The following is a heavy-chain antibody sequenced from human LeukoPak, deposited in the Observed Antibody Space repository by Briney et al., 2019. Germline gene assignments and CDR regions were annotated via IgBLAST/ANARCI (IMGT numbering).Heavy chain of an antibody. Sequence: SETLSLTCAVSGGSISRGGYSWSWIRQPPGKGLEWIGYIYHSGSTYYNPSLKSRVTISVDRSKNQFSLKLSSVIAADTAVYYCAVYYDSSGYFDYWGQGTLVTVSS. CDR2: IYHSGST. CDR1: GGSISRGGYS. CDR3: AVYYDSSGYFDY. D-gene: IGHD3-22*01. J-gene: IGHJ4*02. V-gene: IGHV4-30-2*01.